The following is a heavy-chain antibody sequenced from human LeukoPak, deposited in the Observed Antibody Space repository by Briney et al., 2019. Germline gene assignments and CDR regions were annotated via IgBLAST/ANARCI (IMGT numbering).Heavy chain of an antibody. CDR2: INPNSGGT. Sequence: GASVKVSCKASGYTFTGYYMHWVRQAPGQGLEWMGWINPNSGGTNYAQKFQGRVTMTRDTSISTAYMELSRLGSDDTAVYYCARLYDHTGYGSGSYYSFGVHYWGQGTLVTVSS. V-gene: IGHV1-2*02. CDR1: GYTFTGYY. D-gene: IGHD3-10*01. CDR3: ARLYDHTGYGSGSYYSFGVHY. J-gene: IGHJ4*02.